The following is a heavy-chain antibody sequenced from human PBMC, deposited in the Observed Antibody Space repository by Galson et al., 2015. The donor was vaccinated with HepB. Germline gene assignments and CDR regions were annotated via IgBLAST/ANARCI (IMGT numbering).Heavy chain of an antibody. CDR1: GFTFSSYS. Sequence: SLRLSCAASGFTFSSYSMNWVRQAPGKGLEWVSYISSSSSTIYYADSVKGRFTISRDNAKNSLYLQMNSLRDEDTAVYYCAREGPHPLVSRGGGGRGVSSSSEDYWGQGTLVTVSS. CDR2: ISSSSSTI. CDR3: AREGPHPLVSRGGGGRGVSSSSEDY. V-gene: IGHV3-48*02. D-gene: IGHD3-16*01. J-gene: IGHJ4*02.